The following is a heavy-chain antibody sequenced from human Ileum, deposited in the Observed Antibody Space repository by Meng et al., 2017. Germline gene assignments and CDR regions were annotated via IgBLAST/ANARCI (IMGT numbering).Heavy chain of an antibody. CDR1: SGSISSNTY. Sequence: QVQLQGSGPGLVRPSGTLSRTCAVSSGSISSNTYWSWVRQPPGKGLEWIGQISHSGSAYYNPSLKSRVTMSVDKSKSQFSLMLTSVTAADTAIYYRARHGGYSQDFWGQGTLVTVSS. CDR2: ISHSGSA. CDR3: ARHGGYSQDF. V-gene: IGHV4-4*02. J-gene: IGHJ4*02. D-gene: IGHD4-23*01.